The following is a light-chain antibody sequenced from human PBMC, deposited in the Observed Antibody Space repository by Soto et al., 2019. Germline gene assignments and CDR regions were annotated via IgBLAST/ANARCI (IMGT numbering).Light chain of an antibody. CDR3: QQSYTTTWT. V-gene: IGKV1-39*01. J-gene: IGKJ1*01. CDR1: QIISSS. CDR2: TAS. Sequence: DIQMSQSPSSLSASVGDRVTIACRASQIISSSLTWYQQKPGRAPKLLIYTASSLQSGVPSRFSGSGSGTDFTLSISSLQPEDFATYYCQQSYTTTWTFGQGTKVDI.